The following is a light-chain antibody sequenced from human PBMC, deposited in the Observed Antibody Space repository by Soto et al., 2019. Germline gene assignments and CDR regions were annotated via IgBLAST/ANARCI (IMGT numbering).Light chain of an antibody. V-gene: IGKV3-20*01. Sequence: IVFTQSPGTLSLSPGERATLSCRASQSFSTSYLAWYQQKPGQAPRLLIFAASSRASGIPDRFSGSGSGTEFTLTISRLDPDDFAVYFCQQYGTSPITFGQGTRLE. CDR3: QQYGTSPIT. CDR2: AAS. J-gene: IGKJ5*01. CDR1: QSFSTSY.